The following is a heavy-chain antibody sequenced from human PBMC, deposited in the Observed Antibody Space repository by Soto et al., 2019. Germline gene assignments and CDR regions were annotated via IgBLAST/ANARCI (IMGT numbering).Heavy chain of an antibody. V-gene: IGHV4-59*01. J-gene: IGHJ4*02. CDR1: GGSISSYY. Sequence: SETLSLTCTVSGGSISSYYWSWIRQPPGXGLXXIXXIXXXXXTXXXPSLKSRVTISVDTSKNQFYLKLSSVTAADTAVYYCARGRPSGAFYWGQGTPVTVSS. CDR2: IXXXXXT. D-gene: IGHD3-10*01. CDR3: ARGRPSGAFY.